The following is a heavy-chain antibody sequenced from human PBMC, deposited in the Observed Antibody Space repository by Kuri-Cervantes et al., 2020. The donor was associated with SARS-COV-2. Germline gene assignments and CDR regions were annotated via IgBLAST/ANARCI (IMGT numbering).Heavy chain of an antibody. Sequence: GESLKISCAASGFTFSSYAMHWVRQAPGKGLEWVAVISYDGSNKYYADSVKGRFTISRDNSKNTLYLQVNSLRAEDTAVYYCARDPDTAARAYYYYGMDVRGQGTTVTVSS. CDR1: GFTFSSYA. CDR3: ARDPDTAARAYYYYGMDV. J-gene: IGHJ6*02. CDR2: ISYDGSNK. V-gene: IGHV3-30*04. D-gene: IGHD6-6*01.